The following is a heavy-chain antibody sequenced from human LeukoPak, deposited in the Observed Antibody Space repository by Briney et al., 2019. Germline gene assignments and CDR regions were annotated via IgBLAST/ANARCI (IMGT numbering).Heavy chain of an antibody. Sequence: PGGSLRLSCAASGFTFSSYWMSWVRQAPGKGLEWVANIKQDGSEKYYVGSVKGRFTISRDNAKNSLYLQMNSLRAEDTAVYYCAVDGGYYPYYYYYGMDVWGQGTTVTVSS. CDR3: AVDGGYYPYYYYYGMDV. V-gene: IGHV3-7*01. CDR1: GFTFSSYW. CDR2: IKQDGSEK. J-gene: IGHJ6*02. D-gene: IGHD3-22*01.